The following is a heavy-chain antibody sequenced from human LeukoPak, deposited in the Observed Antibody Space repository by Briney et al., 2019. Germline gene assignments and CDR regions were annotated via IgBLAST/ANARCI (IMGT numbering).Heavy chain of an antibody. CDR1: GFTFSSYS. J-gene: IGHJ6*02. CDR2: ISSSSTYI. Sequence: GGSLRLSCAASGFTFSSYSMNWVRQAPGKGLEWVSSISSSSTYIYYADSVKGRFTISRDNSKNTLYLQMNSLRAEDTAVYYCAKKGSLFRSNDYGMDVWGQGTTVTVSS. D-gene: IGHD2-15*01. V-gene: IGHV3-21*01. CDR3: AKKGSLFRSNDYGMDV.